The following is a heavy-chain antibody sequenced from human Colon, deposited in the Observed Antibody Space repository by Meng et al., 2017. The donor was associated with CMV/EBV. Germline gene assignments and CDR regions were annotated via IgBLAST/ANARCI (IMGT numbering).Heavy chain of an antibody. V-gene: IGHV4-34*01. J-gene: IGHJ4*02. D-gene: IGHD5-24*01. CDR3: ARGGGWLQL. CDR2: INHSGST. Sequence: LSLTCGVYGGSFSGYYWSWIRQPPGKGLEWIGEINHSGSTNYNPSLKSRVTISVDTSKNQFSLKLSSVTAADTAVYYCARGGGWLQLWGQGTLVTVSS. CDR1: GGSFSGYY.